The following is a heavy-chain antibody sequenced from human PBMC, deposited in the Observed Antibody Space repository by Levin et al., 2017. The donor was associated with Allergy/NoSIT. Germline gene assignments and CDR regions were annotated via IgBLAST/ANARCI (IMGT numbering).Heavy chain of an antibody. CDR1: GYTFSSYG. CDR3: ARDRLLWLRGPPGANDY. Sequence: GASVKVSCKASGYTFSSYGISWVRQAPGQGLEWMGWISGNNGDTNYAQKLQGRVTMTTDTSTTTAYMELRSLRSDDTAVYYCARDRLLWLRGPPGANDYWGQGTLVTVSS. J-gene: IGHJ4*02. V-gene: IGHV1-18*01. D-gene: IGHD3-10*01. CDR2: ISGNNGDT.